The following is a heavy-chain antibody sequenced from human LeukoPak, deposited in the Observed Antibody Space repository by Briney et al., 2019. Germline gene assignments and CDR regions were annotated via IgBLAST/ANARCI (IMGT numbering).Heavy chain of an antibody. Sequence: SETLSLTCTVSGGSISSGGYYWSWIRQHPGKGLEWIGYIYYSGSTYYNPSLKSRVTISVDTSKNQFSLKLSSVAAADTAVYYCARGYSYGYGDNWFDPWGQGTLVTVSS. CDR1: GGSISSGGYY. D-gene: IGHD5-18*01. J-gene: IGHJ5*02. CDR2: IYYSGST. CDR3: ARGYSYGYGDNWFDP. V-gene: IGHV4-31*03.